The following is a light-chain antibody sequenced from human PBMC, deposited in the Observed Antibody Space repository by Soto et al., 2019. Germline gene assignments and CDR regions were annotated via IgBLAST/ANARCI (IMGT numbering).Light chain of an antibody. V-gene: IGLV2-8*01. CDR2: EVS. Sequence: QSALTQPPSASGSPGQSVTISCTGTSSDVGGYNYVSWYQQHPGKAPKVIIYEVSKRPSGVPDRFSGSNSGSTASLTVSGLQVEAEPDYYCSSSPVTNIFVFGTWTTVPVL. CDR1: SSDVGGYNY. J-gene: IGLJ1*01. CDR3: SSSPVTNIFV.